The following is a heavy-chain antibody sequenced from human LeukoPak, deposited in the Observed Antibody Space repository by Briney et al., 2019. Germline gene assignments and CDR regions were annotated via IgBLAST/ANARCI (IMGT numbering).Heavy chain of an antibody. D-gene: IGHD6-19*01. CDR2: LSTETDNT. J-gene: IGHJ4*02. CDR3: ARSPGGWFHDH. CDR1: GFTFSRG. Sequence: GGSVRLSCAASGFTFSRGMSWVRQAPGKGLEWVSSLSTETDNTYYAVSVKGRFTISRDISKNTLYLQMNSLRGEDTAVYYCARSPGGWFHDHWGQGTLVAVSS. V-gene: IGHV3-23*01.